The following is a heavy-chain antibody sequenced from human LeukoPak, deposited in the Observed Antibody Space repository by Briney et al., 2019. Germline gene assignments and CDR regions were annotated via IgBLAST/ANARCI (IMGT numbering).Heavy chain of an antibody. CDR1: GYTFTSYD. Sequence: ASVKVSCKASGYTFTSYDIKWVRQATGQGLEWMGWMNPNSGNTGYAQKFQGRVTMTRNTSISTAYMELSSLRSEDTAVYYCARDGGDYGDFDLWGRGTLVTVSS. V-gene: IGHV1-8*01. J-gene: IGHJ2*01. D-gene: IGHD2-21*01. CDR3: ARDGGDYGDFDL. CDR2: MNPNSGNT.